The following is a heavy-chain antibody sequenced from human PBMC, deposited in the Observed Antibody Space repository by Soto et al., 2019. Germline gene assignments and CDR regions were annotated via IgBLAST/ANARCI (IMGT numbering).Heavy chain of an antibody. Sequence: PCEHPYITCAVYEGSFSGYYWRCIRQPPGKGLEWIGEINHSGSTNYNPSLKSRVTISVDTSKNQFSLKLSSVTAADTAVYYCARGAIVATIIFWYSYYY. CDR1: EGSFSGYY. CDR2: INHSGST. J-gene: IGHJ6*01. D-gene: IGHD5-12*01. CDR3: ARGAIVATIIFWYSYYY. V-gene: IGHV4-34*01.